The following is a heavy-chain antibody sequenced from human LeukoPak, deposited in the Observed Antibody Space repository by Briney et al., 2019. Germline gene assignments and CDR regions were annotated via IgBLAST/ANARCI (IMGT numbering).Heavy chain of an antibody. J-gene: IGHJ4*02. V-gene: IGHV1-69*13. CDR3: ARSYYYGSGSYHPILIYYFDY. CDR1: GGTFSSYA. CDR2: IIPIFGTA. Sequence: SVKVSCKASGGTFSSYAISWVRQAPGQGLEWMGGIIPIFGTANYAQKFQGRVTITADESTSTAYMELSSLRSEDTAVYYCARSYYYGSGSYHPILIYYFDYWGQGTLITVSS. D-gene: IGHD3-10*01.